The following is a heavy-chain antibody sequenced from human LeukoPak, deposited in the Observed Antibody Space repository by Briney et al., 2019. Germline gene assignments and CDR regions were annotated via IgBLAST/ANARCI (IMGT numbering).Heavy chain of an antibody. V-gene: IGHV3-33*01. J-gene: IGHJ5*02. Sequence: GGSLRLSCAASGLTFSNFVMHWVRQAPGKGLEWVAFIWYDGSNKYFADSVKGRFTISRDNSKNTLYLQMNSLRAEDTAVYYCARDSPVTAGPFDPWGQGTLVTVSS. CDR3: ARDSPVTAGPFDP. CDR1: GLTFSNFV. D-gene: IGHD4-11*01. CDR2: IWYDGSNK.